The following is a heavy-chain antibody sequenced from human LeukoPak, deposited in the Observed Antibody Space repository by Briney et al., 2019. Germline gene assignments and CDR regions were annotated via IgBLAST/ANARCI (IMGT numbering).Heavy chain of an antibody. Sequence: GASVKVSCKASGGTFSSYAISWVRQAPGQGLEWMGGIIPIFGTANYAQKFQGRVTITADESTSTAYMELSSLRSEDTAVYYCARLYCSSTSCYYLGAYYYGMDVWGQGTTVTVSS. J-gene: IGHJ6*02. D-gene: IGHD2-2*01. CDR1: GGTFSSYA. CDR2: IIPIFGTA. CDR3: ARLYCSSTSCYYLGAYYYGMDV. V-gene: IGHV1-69*13.